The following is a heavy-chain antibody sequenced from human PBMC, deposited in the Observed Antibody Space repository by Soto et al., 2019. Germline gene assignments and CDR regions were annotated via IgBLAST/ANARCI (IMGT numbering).Heavy chain of an antibody. J-gene: IGHJ4*02. Sequence: QVQLVESGGGVVQPGRSLRLSCAASGFTFSSYGMHWVRQAPGKGLEWVAVISYDGSNKYYADSVKGRFTISRDNSKNTLYLQMNSLRAEDTAVYYCAKGKWVHYYDSSGVSFDYWGQGTLVTVSS. CDR2: ISYDGSNK. CDR3: AKGKWVHYYDSSGVSFDY. V-gene: IGHV3-30*18. CDR1: GFTFSSYG. D-gene: IGHD3-22*01.